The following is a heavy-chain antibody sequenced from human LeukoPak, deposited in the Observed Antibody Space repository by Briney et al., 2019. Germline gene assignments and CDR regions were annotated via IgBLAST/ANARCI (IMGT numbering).Heavy chain of an antibody. V-gene: IGHV3-23*01. CDR2: ISGSGGST. CDR1: GFTFSSDA. D-gene: IGHD3-22*01. CDR3: AKEGAMIVDSFDY. J-gene: IGHJ4*02. Sequence: GGALRLSCAASGFTFSSDAMSWVRQAPGGGRGWVSAISGSGGSTYYAVSVKGRFTISRDNSKNTLDLQMNSLRAEDTAVYYCAKEGAMIVDSFDYWGQGTLVTVSS.